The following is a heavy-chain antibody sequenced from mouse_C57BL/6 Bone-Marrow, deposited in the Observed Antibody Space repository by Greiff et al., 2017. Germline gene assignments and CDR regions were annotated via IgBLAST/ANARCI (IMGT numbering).Heavy chain of an antibody. J-gene: IGHJ4*01. Sequence: EVQGVESGGGLVKPGGSLKLSCAASGFTFSSYAMSWVRQTPEKRLEWVATISDGGSYTYYPDNVKGRFTISRDNAKNNLYLQMSHLKSEDTAMYYCAREILLYAMDYWGQGTSVTVSS. CDR2: ISDGGSYT. CDR3: AREILLYAMDY. D-gene: IGHD1-1*01. V-gene: IGHV5-4*01. CDR1: GFTFSSYA.